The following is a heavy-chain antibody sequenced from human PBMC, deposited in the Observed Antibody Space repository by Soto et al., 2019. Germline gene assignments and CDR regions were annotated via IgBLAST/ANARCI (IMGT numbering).Heavy chain of an antibody. CDR3: ARPSSGFYAELGF. Sequence: SETLSLTCTVSGGSMSSTSYYWGWIRQPPGKGLEWIGSIYYSGTTYYNPALKSRVSMSVDTSKNQFSLKLSSVTAADTAVYYCARPSSGFYAELGFWGRGTLVTVSS. CDR1: GGSMSSTSYY. J-gene: IGHJ4*02. D-gene: IGHD3-16*01. CDR2: IYYSGTT. V-gene: IGHV4-39*01.